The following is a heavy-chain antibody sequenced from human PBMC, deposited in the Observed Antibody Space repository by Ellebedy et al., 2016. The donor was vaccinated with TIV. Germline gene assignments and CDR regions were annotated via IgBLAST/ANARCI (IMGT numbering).Heavy chain of an antibody. D-gene: IGHD3-10*01. CDR1: EDYISRSHW. J-gene: IGHJ4*02. CDR3: ASLPDYRVGFVDAPMVWGR. CDR2: IYHTGSA. Sequence: SETLSLTCAVSEDYISRSHWWSWVRQPPGKGLEWIGEIYHTGSANYNPSLKSRVTLSVDNSKNQFSLILTSVTAADTAIYYWASLPDYRVGFVDAPMVWGRWGQGTLVTVSS. V-gene: IGHV4-4*02.